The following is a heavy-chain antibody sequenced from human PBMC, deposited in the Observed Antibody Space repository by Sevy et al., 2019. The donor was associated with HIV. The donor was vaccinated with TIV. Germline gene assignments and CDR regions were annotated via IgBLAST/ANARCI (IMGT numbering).Heavy chain of an antibody. D-gene: IGHD2-15*01. CDR2: IKSKGDNYAT. Sequence: GGSLRLSCAASGFSVRGSAVHWVRQPFGKGLKWVGRIKSKGDNYATLYSSSVKGRFTISRDDSTNTAYLQMNSLQTXXXXXXYCRSLDLVVTGATLRGRNQKTIDWWGQGSLVTVSS. J-gene: IGHJ4*02. CDR3: RSLDLVVTGATLRGRNQKTIDW. V-gene: IGHV3-73*01. CDR1: GFSVRGSA.